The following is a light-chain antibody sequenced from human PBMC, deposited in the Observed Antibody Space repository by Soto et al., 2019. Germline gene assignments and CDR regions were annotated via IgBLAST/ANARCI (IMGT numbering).Light chain of an antibody. V-gene: IGLV1-40*01. J-gene: IGLJ2*01. CDR1: SSNIGAGYD. CDR3: QSYDSSLSVV. Sequence: QSVLTQPPSVSGAPGQRVTISCTGSSSNIGAGYDVHWYQQLPGTAPKLLIYGNSNRPSRVPDRFSGSKSGTSASLASTGVQAEYEADYYCQSYDSSLSVVFGGGTKLTVL. CDR2: GNS.